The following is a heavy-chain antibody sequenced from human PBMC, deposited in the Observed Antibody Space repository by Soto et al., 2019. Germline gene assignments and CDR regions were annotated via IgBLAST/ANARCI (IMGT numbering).Heavy chain of an antibody. D-gene: IGHD2-2*02. CDR2: TWYDGSNK. V-gene: IGHV3-33*01. J-gene: IGHJ4*02. CDR1: GFTFSNYG. Sequence: GGSLSLSCAASGFTFSNYGMHWVRQAPGKGLEWVAVTWYDGSNKYYADSVKGRFTISRDNSKNTLYLQMNSLRAEDTAVYYCARDLAIGSIDYFDYWGQGTLVTVSS. CDR3: ARDLAIGSIDYFDY.